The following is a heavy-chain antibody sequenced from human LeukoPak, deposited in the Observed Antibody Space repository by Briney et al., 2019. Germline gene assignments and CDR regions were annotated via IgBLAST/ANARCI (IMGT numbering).Heavy chain of an antibody. CDR3: ARDLLRVTGGRDFDY. D-gene: IGHD2-21*02. CDR1: GFTFSSYA. J-gene: IGHJ4*02. CDR2: ISYDGSNK. V-gene: IGHV3-30*04. Sequence: QTGGSLRLSCAASGFTFSSYAMHWVRQAPGKGLEWVAVISYDGSNKYYADSVKGRFTISRDNSKNTLYLQMNSLRAEDTAVYYCARDLLRVTGGRDFDYWGQGTLVTVSS.